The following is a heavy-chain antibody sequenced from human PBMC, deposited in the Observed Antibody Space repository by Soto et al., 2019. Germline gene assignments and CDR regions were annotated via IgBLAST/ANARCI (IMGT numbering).Heavy chain of an antibody. CDR3: ARSPLGYDYVRQTWREVGDSFDI. D-gene: IGHD3-16*01. V-gene: IGHV4-34*12. J-gene: IGHJ3*02. CDR1: GASLGGFH. Sequence: QVRLEQWGAGLLKPSETLSLTCAIYGASLGGFHWTWLRQAPGKGLEWIGELIHGGSTNYNPSLKGRVSFSLDTSKNQFSQHLMSVTAADTAVYYCARSPLGYDYVRQTWREVGDSFDIWGRGTLVTVSS. CDR2: LIHGGST.